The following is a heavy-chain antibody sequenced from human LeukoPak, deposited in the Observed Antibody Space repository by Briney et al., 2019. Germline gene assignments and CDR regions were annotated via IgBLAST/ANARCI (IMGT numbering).Heavy chain of an antibody. CDR2: FNTNTGSP. D-gene: IGHD1-26*01. CDR1: GYTFTSYA. Sequence: ASVKLSCKASGYTFTSYAMNWVRQAPGPGLEWMGWFNTNTGSPTYAQGFSGRFVFSLDTSVSTAYLQISSLKAEDTAVYYCARGSVGYYYYYMDVWGKGTTVTVSS. V-gene: IGHV7-4-1*02. CDR3: ARGSVGYYYYYMDV. J-gene: IGHJ6*03.